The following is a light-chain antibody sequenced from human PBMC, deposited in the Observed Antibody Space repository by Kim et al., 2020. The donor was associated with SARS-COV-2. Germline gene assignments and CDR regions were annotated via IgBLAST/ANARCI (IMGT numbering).Light chain of an antibody. V-gene: IGKV2-30*02. CDR3: MQATHWPPIT. CDR1: QSLVHSDGNTY. Sequence: APTACRSSQSLVHSDGNTYLNWFQQRPGQPPRRLIYRVSNRDSGVPERFRGSGSGTDFTLQISRVEAEDVGVYYCMQATHWPPITFGQGTRLEIK. CDR2: RVS. J-gene: IGKJ5*01.